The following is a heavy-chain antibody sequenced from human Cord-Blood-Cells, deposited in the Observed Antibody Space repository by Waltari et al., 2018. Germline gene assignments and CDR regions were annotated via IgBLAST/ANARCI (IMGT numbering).Heavy chain of an antibody. CDR3: TTHRKITMVRGVIIDLDY. V-gene: IGHV3-15*01. CDR1: GFTFSNAW. D-gene: IGHD3-10*01. Sequence: EVQLVESGGGLVKPGGSLRLSCAASGFTFSNAWMSWVRQAPGKGLEWVGRIKSKTDGGKTDYAAPVKGRLTISRDDSKNTLYLQMNSLKTEDTAVYYCTTHRKITMVRGVIIDLDYWGQGTLVTVSS. J-gene: IGHJ4*02. CDR2: IKSKTDGGKT.